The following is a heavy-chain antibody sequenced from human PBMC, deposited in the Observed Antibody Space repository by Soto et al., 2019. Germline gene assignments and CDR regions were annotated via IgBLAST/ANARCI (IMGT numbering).Heavy chain of an antibody. J-gene: IGHJ6*02. V-gene: IGHV4-34*01. CDR1: GLSFSDYSHF. CDR2: IDHSGNT. CDR3: TRWKFKVATVRTYYYGMDV. D-gene: IGHD5-12*01. Sequence: SETLSLTCAVYGLSFSDYSHFWGWIRQPPGKGLEWIGEIDHSGNTNYNPSLKSRVTISLDTSKKQFPLKVNSVTAADTAVYYCTRWKFKVATVRTYYYGMDVWGQGTTVTVSS.